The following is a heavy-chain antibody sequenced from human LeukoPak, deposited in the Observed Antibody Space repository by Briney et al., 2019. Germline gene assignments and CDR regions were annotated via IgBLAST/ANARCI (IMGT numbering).Heavy chain of an antibody. CDR3: ARHSNWGNYWYFDL. CDR2: ISAYNGNT. D-gene: IGHD7-27*01. V-gene: IGHV1-18*01. CDR1: GYTFTSYG. Sequence: ASVKVSCKASGYTFTSYGISWVRQAPGQGLEWMGWISAYNGNTNYAQKLQGRVTMTTDTSTSTAYMELSSLRSEDTAVYYCARHSNWGNYWYFDLWGRGTLVTVSS. J-gene: IGHJ2*01.